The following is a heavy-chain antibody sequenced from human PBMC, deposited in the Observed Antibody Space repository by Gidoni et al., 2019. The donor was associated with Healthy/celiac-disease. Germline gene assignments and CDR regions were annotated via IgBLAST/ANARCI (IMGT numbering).Heavy chain of an antibody. J-gene: IGHJ3*02. CDR2: IKSKTDGGTT. Sequence: SVSNAWMNWVRQAPGKVLAWVGRIKSKTDGGTTDYAAPVKGRFTISRDDSKNTLYLQMNSLKTEDTAVYYCTTDVVVPAVIEGGAFDIWGQGTMVTVSS. CDR3: TTDVVVPAVIEGGAFDI. V-gene: IGHV3-15*07. D-gene: IGHD2-2*01. CDR1: SVSNAW.